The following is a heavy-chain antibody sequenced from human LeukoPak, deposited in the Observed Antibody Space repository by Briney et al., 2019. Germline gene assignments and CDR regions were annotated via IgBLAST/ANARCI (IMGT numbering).Heavy chain of an antibody. CDR2: IKQDGSEK. D-gene: IGHD6-13*01. CDR3: ARDAGYSSSWYDYYGMDV. J-gene: IGHJ6*02. Sequence: GGSLRLSCAASGFTFSSYWMSWVRQAPGKGLEWVANIKQDGSEKYYVDSVKGRFTISRDNAKNSLYLQMNSLRAEDTAVYYCARDAGYSSSWYDYYGMDVWGQGTTVTVSS. V-gene: IGHV3-7*01. CDR1: GFTFSSYW.